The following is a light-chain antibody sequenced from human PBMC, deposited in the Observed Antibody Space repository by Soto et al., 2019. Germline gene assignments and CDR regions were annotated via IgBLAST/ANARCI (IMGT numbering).Light chain of an antibody. J-gene: IGLJ1*01. Sequence: QYVQTQPPSVSPDPGQMFTISFSSTGSNISNNYVSWYLHLPGTAPKLLIYDNNMRPPGIPDRFSGSTSGTSDTLGITGLPTGDEADYYCGACDTSLSVYVFGTVTKV. V-gene: IGLV1-51*01. CDR3: GACDTSLSVYV. CDR1: GSNISNNY. CDR2: DNN.